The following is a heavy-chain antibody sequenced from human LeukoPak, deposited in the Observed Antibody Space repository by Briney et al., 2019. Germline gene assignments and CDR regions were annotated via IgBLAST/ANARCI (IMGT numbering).Heavy chain of an antibody. J-gene: IGHJ4*02. Sequence: PGGSLRLSCAASGFTFDDYAMHWVRQAPGKGLEWVSGISWNSGSIGYADSVKGRFTISRDNAKNSLYLQMNSLRAEDAAVYYCARRRGPGYCSSTSCYAGYFDYWGQGTLVTVSS. CDR2: ISWNSGSI. CDR1: GFTFDDYA. CDR3: ARRRGPGYCSSTSCYAGYFDY. D-gene: IGHD2-2*01. V-gene: IGHV3-9*01.